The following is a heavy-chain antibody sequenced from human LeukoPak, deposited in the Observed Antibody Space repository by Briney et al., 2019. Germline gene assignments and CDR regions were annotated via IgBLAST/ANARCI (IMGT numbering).Heavy chain of an antibody. D-gene: IGHD1-1*01. V-gene: IGHV1-69*05. CDR1: GGTFSSYA. J-gene: IGHJ6*03. Sequence: SVKVSCKASGGTFSSYAIGWVRQAPGQGLEWMGGIIPIFGTANYAQKFQGRVTITTDESTSTAYMELSSLRSEDTAVYYCARVKGTTGGYYYYYMDVWGKGTTVTVSS. CDR3: ARVKGTTGGYYYYYMDV. CDR2: IIPIFGTA.